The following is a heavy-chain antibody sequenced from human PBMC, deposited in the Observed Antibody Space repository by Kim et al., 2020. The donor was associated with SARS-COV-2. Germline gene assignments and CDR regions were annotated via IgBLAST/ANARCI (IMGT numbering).Heavy chain of an antibody. CDR2: ISDSGSTT. CDR3: ARESVTGTDAFDI. Sequence: GGSLRLSCAPSGFTFSSYEINWVRQAPGKGLEWVSYISDSGSTTYYADSVKGRFTISRDTVKNSLFLQMNSLRAEDTAVYYCARESVTGTDAFDIWGQGTLVTVSS. CDR1: GFTFSSYE. J-gene: IGHJ3*02. V-gene: IGHV3-48*03. D-gene: IGHD6-19*01.